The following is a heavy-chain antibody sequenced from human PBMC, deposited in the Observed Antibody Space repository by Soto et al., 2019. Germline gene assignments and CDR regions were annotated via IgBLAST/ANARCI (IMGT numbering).Heavy chain of an antibody. Sequence: SETLSLTCSVSGAALNSGNYHWSWIRQVPGKGLEWIGHIYVTGAVDYNPSLRDRITISQDTSERQFSLNLRLVTAADTAVYYCARLRIATNNYKWFDPWGQGTLVTVSS. CDR3: ARLRIATNNYKWFDP. J-gene: IGHJ5*02. D-gene: IGHD2-21*01. CDR1: GAALNSGNYH. V-gene: IGHV4-31*03. CDR2: IYVTGAV.